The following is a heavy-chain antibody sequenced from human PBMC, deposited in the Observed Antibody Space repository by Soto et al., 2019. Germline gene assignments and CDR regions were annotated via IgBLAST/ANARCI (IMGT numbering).Heavy chain of an antibody. D-gene: IGHD4-17*01. Sequence: GGSLRLSCAASGFTFSSYGMHWVRQAPGKGLEWVAVIWYDGSNKYYADSVKGRFTISRDNSKNTLYLQMNSLRAEDTAVYYCARERLRSFFDIWGQGTMVTVSS. CDR2: IWYDGSNK. J-gene: IGHJ3*02. V-gene: IGHV3-33*01. CDR1: GFTFSSYG. CDR3: ARERLRSFFDI.